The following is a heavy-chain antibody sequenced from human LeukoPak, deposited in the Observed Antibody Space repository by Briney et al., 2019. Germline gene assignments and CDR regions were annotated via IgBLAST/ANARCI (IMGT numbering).Heavy chain of an antibody. Sequence: GRSLRLSCAASGFTFSSYGMHWVRQAPGKGLEWGAVIWYDGSNKYYADSVEGRFTISRDNSKNTLYLQMNSLRAEDTAVYYCAREAYYYDSSGYYEGNWFDPWGQGTLVTVSS. V-gene: IGHV3-33*01. CDR1: GFTFSSYG. D-gene: IGHD3-22*01. J-gene: IGHJ5*02. CDR3: AREAYYYDSSGYYEGNWFDP. CDR2: IWYDGSNK.